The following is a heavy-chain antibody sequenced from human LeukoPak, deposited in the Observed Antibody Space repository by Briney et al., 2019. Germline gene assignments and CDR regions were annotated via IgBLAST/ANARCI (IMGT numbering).Heavy chain of an antibody. D-gene: IGHD2-15*01. V-gene: IGHV4-30-2*01. CDR2: IYHSGTT. Sequence: PSETLSLTCTVSGVSISSGGYYWSWIRQPPGKGLEWIGYIYHSGTTDYSPSLETRVTISVDRSKNQLSLKLNSLTAADTAVYYCARVTPPGWFDPWGQGTLVTVSS. CDR1: GVSISSGGYY. CDR3: ARVTPPGWFDP. J-gene: IGHJ5*02.